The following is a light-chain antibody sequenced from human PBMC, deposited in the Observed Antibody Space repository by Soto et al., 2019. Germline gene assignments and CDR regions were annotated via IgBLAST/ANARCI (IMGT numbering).Light chain of an antibody. Sequence: EIVLTQSPGTLSLSPGERATLSCRASQSVSSSYLVWYQQKPGQAPRLLIYGGSSRATGIPDRFSGSGSGTDFTLTISRLEPEDFAVYFCQQYGGSPQTFGQGTKLEIK. V-gene: IGKV3-20*01. CDR2: GGS. J-gene: IGKJ2*01. CDR1: QSVSSSY. CDR3: QQYGGSPQT.